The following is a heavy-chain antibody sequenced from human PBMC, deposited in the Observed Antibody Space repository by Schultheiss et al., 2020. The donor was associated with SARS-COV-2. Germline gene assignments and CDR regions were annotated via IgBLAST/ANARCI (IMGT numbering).Heavy chain of an antibody. D-gene: IGHD4-17*01. J-gene: IGHJ4*02. CDR2: IDWDDDK. V-gene: IGHV2-70*11. CDR1: GFSLSTSGMC. Sequence: SGPTLVKPTQTLTLTCTFSGFSLSTSGMCVSWIRQPPGKALEWLARIDWDDDKYYSTSLKTRLTISKDTSKNQVVLTMTNMDPVDTATYYCARSYGDYPEYYFDYWGQGTLVTGSS. CDR3: ARSYGDYPEYYFDY.